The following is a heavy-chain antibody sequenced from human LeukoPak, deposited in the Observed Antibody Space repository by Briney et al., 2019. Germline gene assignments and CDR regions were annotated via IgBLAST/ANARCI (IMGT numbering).Heavy chain of an antibody. J-gene: IGHJ4*02. Sequence: GGSLRLFSAVSGFTFCSYSMNCVRQAPGKGLEWVSYISSSSSTIYYADSVKGRFTISRDNAKNSLYLQMNSLRDEDTAVYYCARDRRFVVVPANPGVFDYWGQGTLVTVSS. CDR3: ARDRRFVVVPANPGVFDY. V-gene: IGHV3-48*02. CDR2: ISSSSSTI. D-gene: IGHD2-2*01. CDR1: GFTFCSYS.